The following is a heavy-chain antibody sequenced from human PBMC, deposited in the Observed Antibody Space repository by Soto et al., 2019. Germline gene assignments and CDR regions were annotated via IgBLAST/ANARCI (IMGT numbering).Heavy chain of an antibody. J-gene: IGHJ4*02. V-gene: IGHV1-69*13. CDR2: IVPIFGRA. Sequence: SVKVSCKASGGTFSNYAINWVRQAPGQGLEWMGGIVPIFGRANYAQKFQGRVTITADESTSTAYMELSSLRSEDTAVYYCATPIKYYDSWSGYPPFDYWGQGTLVTVSS. CDR3: ATPIKYYDSWSGYPPFDY. CDR1: GGTFSNYA. D-gene: IGHD3-3*01.